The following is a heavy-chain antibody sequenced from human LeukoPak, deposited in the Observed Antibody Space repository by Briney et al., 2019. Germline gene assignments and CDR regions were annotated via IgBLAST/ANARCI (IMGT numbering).Heavy chain of an antibody. CDR2: VYSDGVT. CDR3: VRDRAEGRAWVEFDP. CDR1: GFTVSSYG. J-gene: IGHJ5*02. Sequence: PGGSLRLPCAASGFTVSSYGMSWVRQAPGKGPEWVSLVYSDGVTRYADSVQGRFTISRDNSKNTVYLQMNNLRVEDTAVYHCVRDRAEGRAWVEFDPWGQGILVTVSS. V-gene: IGHV3-66*02.